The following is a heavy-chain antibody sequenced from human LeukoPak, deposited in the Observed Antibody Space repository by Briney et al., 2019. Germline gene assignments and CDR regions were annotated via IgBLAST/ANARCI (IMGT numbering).Heavy chain of an antibody. Sequence: GGSLRLSCVASGFIFNKHAMSWVRQTPGKELEWVARINSDGRTTVYADSVRGRFAISRGNAKNTLYLQMNSLRAEDTAVYYCTSDSPDYGMDVWGQGTTVIVSS. CDR3: TSDSPDYGMDV. CDR2: INSDGRTT. V-gene: IGHV3-74*01. J-gene: IGHJ6*02. CDR1: GFIFNKHA.